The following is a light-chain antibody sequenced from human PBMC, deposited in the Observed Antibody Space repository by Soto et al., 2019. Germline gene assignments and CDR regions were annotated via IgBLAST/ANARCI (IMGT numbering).Light chain of an antibody. CDR1: QSVSSY. Sequence: EIVLTQSPATLSLSPEERATLSCRASQSVSSYLAWYQQKHGQAPRLLIYDASNRATGIPARFSGSGSGTDFTLTISSLEPEDFAVYFCQQRSNWPFFGQGTRLEIK. CDR2: DAS. V-gene: IGKV3-11*01. J-gene: IGKJ5*01. CDR3: QQRSNWPF.